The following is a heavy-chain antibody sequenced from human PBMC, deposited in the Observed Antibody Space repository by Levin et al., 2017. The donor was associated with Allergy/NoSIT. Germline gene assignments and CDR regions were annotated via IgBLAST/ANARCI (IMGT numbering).Heavy chain of an antibody. Sequence: SQTLSLTCTVSGGSISSSSYYWGWIRQPPGKGLEWIGSIYYSGSTYYNPSLKSRVTISVDTSKNQFSLKLSSVTAADTAVYYCAREGGGNSFDYWGQGTLVTVSS. CDR3: AREGGGNSFDY. D-gene: IGHD2-15*01. V-gene: IGHV4-39*02. CDR2: IYYSGST. J-gene: IGHJ4*02. CDR1: GGSISSSSYY.